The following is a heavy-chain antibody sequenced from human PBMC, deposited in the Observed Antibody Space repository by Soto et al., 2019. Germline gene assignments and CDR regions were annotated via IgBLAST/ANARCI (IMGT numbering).Heavy chain of an antibody. J-gene: IGHJ6*02. V-gene: IGHV1-69*06. Sequence: ASVKVSCKASGGTFSSYAISWVRQAPGQGLEWMGGIIPIFGTANYAQKFQGRVTITADKSTSTAYMELSSLRSEDTAVYYCARDPTYGSGMGYYGMDVWGQGTTVTVS. CDR1: GGTFSSYA. CDR3: ARDPTYGSGMGYYGMDV. D-gene: IGHD3-10*01. CDR2: IIPIFGTA.